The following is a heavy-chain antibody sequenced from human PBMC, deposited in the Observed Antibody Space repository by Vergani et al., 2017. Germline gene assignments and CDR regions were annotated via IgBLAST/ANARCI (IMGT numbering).Heavy chain of an antibody. Sequence: QVQLQESGPGLVKPSETLSLTCTVPGGSISSYYWSWIRHPPGKGLEWIGYIYYSGSTNYNPPLKSRVTISVATSKNQFSLKLSSVTAADTAVYYCARDRIQLWLPQDSKPHYYGMDVWGQGTTVTVSS. CDR1: GGSISSYY. CDR2: IYYSGST. CDR3: ARDRIQLWLPQDSKPHYYGMDV. J-gene: IGHJ6*02. V-gene: IGHV4-59*01. D-gene: IGHD5-18*01.